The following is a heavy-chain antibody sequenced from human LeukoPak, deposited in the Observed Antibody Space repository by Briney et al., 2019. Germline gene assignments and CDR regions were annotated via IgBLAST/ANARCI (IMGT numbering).Heavy chain of an antibody. CDR2: IYYSGST. CDR1: GGSISRYY. CDR3: ARVDYYYYGMDV. J-gene: IGHJ6*02. D-gene: IGHD2-2*03. Sequence: PSETLSLTCTVSGGSISRYYWSWIRQPPGKGLEWIGYIYYSGSTNYNPSLKSRVTISVDTSKNQFSLKLSSVTAADTAVYYCARVDYYYYGMDVWGQGTTVTVSS. V-gene: IGHV4-59*01.